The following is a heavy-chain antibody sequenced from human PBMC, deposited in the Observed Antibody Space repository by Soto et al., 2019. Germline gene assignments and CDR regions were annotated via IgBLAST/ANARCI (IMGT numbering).Heavy chain of an antibody. CDR1: GFTFSSYG. J-gene: IGHJ6*02. D-gene: IGHD3-3*01. Sequence: PGGSLRLSCAASGFTFSSYGMHWVRQAPGKGLEWVAVIWYDGSNKYYADSVKGRFTISRDNSKNTLYLQMNSLRAEDTAVYYCARIGSVTSYYDFWDDRQDVSRQDVWGQGTTVTVSS. V-gene: IGHV3-33*01. CDR3: ARIGSVTSYYDFWDDRQDVSRQDV. CDR2: IWYDGSNK.